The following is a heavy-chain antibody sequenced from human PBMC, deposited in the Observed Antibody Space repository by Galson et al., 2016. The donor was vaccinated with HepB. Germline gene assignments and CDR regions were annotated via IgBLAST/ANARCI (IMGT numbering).Heavy chain of an antibody. Sequence: SVKVSCKVSGYMLSAVSMHWVRQAPGKGLEWVAGIDPEDGKKFYAQKFQGRLTMTEDTPEDTAYMELSSLRSEDTAVYFCATIRYCGSDCFGFDFWGQGTMVSFSP. CDR3: ATIRYCGSDCFGFDF. V-gene: IGHV1-24*01. J-gene: IGHJ3*01. D-gene: IGHD2-21*02. CDR2: IDPEDGKK. CDR1: GYMLSAVS.